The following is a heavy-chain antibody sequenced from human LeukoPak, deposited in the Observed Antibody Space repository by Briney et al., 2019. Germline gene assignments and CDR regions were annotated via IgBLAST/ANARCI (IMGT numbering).Heavy chain of an antibody. CDR2: ISYDGSNK. V-gene: IGHV3-30*18. Sequence: GGSLRLSCAASGFTLSSYGMHWVRQAPGKGLEWVALISYDGSNKYYADSVKGRFTISRDNSKNTLYLQMNSLRAEDTAVYYCAKESYCGGDCYSGVFDYWGQGTLVTVSS. CDR3: AKESYCGGDCYSGVFDY. J-gene: IGHJ4*02. D-gene: IGHD2-21*02. CDR1: GFTLSSYG.